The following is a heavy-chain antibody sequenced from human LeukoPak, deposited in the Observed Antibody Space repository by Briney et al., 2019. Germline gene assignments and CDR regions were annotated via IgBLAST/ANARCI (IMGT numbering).Heavy chain of an antibody. CDR3: AAWYSSGWYGGY. CDR1: GFTFSSYE. D-gene: IGHD6-19*01. J-gene: IGHJ4*02. V-gene: IGHV3-48*03. Sequence: PGGSLRLSCAASGFTFSSYEMNWGRQAPGKGLEWVSYISSSGSTIYYADSVKGRFTISRDNAKNSLYLQMNSLRAEDTAVYYCAAWYSSGWYGGYWGQGTLVTVSS. CDR2: ISSSGSTI.